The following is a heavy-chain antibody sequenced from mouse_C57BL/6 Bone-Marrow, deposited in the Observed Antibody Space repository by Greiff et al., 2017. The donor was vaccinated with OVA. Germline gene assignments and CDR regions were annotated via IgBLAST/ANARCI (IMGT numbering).Heavy chain of an antibody. Sequence: VKLMESGAELARPGASVKLSCKASGYTFTSYGISWVKQRTGQGLEWIGEIYPRSGDTYYNEKFKGKATLTADKSSSTAYMELRSLTSEDSAVYFCARGELGCDYWGQGTTLTVSS. CDR1: GYTFTSYG. J-gene: IGHJ2*01. V-gene: IGHV1-81*01. CDR2: IYPRSGDT. CDR3: ARGELGCDY. D-gene: IGHD2-2*01.